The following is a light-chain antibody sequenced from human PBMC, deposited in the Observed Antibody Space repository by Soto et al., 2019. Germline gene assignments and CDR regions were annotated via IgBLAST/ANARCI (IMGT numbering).Light chain of an antibody. J-gene: IGLJ2*01. CDR2: QDN. Sequence: SYELTQPPSVSVSPGQTASITCSGDKLGDKYAFWYQQRPGQSPVLVIYQDNKRPSGIPERFSGSNSGNTATLTISGTQAMDEADYSCQAWDSSTVVFGGGTKLTVL. V-gene: IGLV3-1*01. CDR1: KLGDKY. CDR3: QAWDSSTVV.